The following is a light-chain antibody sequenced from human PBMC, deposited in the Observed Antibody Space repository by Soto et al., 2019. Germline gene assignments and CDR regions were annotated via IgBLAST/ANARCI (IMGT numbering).Light chain of an antibody. CDR3: LAYDSSLSGWV. CDR1: SSNIGAGYD. V-gene: IGLV1-40*01. J-gene: IGLJ3*02. Sequence: QSVLTQPPSVSGAPGQRLTISCTGSSSNIGAGYDVQWYQQLPGTAPKVLIYGNINRPSGVPERFSGSKSGTSASLAITGLQAEDEADYYCLAYDSSLSGWVFGGGTKLTVL. CDR2: GNI.